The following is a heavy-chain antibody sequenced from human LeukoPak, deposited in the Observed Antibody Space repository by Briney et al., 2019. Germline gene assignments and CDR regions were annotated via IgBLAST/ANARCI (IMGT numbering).Heavy chain of an antibody. CDR2: TSSSDAGT. V-gene: IGHV3-23*01. CDR3: AKAPVSSCRGAYCYPFDS. D-gene: IGHD2-21*01. J-gene: IGHJ4*02. Sequence: GGSLRLSCAASGFTLSTYAMSWVRQTPGKGLGWVAATSSSDAGTYHAGSVRGRFTISRDNSKNTLYLQINSLRAEDAAVYFCAKAPVSSCRGAYCYPFDSWGQGTLVTVSS. CDR1: GFTLSTYA.